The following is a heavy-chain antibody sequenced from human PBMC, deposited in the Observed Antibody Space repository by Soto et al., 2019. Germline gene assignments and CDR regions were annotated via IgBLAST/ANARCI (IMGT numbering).Heavy chain of an antibody. CDR3: ARAAAPGSGRRVDV. J-gene: IGHJ6*02. Sequence: QVQLVQSGAEVKNPGASVKVSCKSSGYTFTSYYLHWVRQAPGQGLEWRGVINPNGGRATYAQTFKGSVTMSSDTYSNTGYMELGSLMSEDMAVYYCARAAAPGSGRRVDVWGQGTTVIVSS. V-gene: IGHV1-46*01. D-gene: IGHD6-13*01. CDR1: GYTFTSYY. CDR2: INPNGGRA.